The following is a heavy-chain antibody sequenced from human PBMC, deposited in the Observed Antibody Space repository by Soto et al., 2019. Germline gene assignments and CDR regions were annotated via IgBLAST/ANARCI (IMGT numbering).Heavy chain of an antibody. Sequence: SLRLSCAASGFSFSTYDMNWVLQAPGKGLEWVSYISGGSSRIFYADSVKGRFTISRGNAKNSLYLQMNSLRDEDTGVYYCARVIYGGWSTIKDYYYYAMDVWGQGTTVTVSS. CDR3: ARVIYGGWSTIKDYYYYAMDV. CDR2: ISGGSSRI. J-gene: IGHJ6*02. CDR1: GFSFSTYD. D-gene: IGHD5-12*01. V-gene: IGHV3-48*02.